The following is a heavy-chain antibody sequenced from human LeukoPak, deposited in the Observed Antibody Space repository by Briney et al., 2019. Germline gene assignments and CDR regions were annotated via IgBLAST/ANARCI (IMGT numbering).Heavy chain of an antibody. CDR2: IYYSGST. D-gene: IGHD1-26*01. J-gene: IGHJ4*02. CDR3: AREEALGSGSFDY. Sequence: SETLSLTCTVSGGSISSSSHYWSWIRQPPGKGLEWIGYIYYSGSTSYNPSLKSRVTISVDTSKNQFSLKLSSVTAADTAVYYCAREEALGSGSFDYWGQGTLVTVSS. CDR1: GGSISSSSHY. V-gene: IGHV4-61*01.